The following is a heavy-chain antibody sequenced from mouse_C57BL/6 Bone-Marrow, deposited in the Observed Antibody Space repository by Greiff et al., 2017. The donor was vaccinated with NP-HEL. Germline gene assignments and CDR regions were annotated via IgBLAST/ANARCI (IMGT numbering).Heavy chain of an antibody. CDR2: LSSGGSYT. J-gene: IGHJ3*01. Sequence: EVKVVESGGDLVKPGGSLKLSCAASGFTFSSYGMSWVRQTPDKRLEWVATLSSGGSYTYYPDSVKGRFTISRDNAKNTLYLQRSSLKSEDTAMYYCARHDGSWFAYWGQGTLVTVSA. D-gene: IGHD1-1*01. CDR3: ARHDGSWFAY. CDR1: GFTFSSYG. V-gene: IGHV5-6*01.